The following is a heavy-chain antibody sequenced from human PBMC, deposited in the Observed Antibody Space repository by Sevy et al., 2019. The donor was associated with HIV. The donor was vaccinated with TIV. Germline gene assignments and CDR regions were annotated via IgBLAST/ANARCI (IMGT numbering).Heavy chain of an antibody. CDR1: GFTFSSYA. CDR2: ISGSGGST. J-gene: IGHJ5*02. CDR3: AKEGTTMVRGVIIKPDNWFDP. Sequence: GGSLRLSCAASGFTFSSYAMSWVRQAPGKGLEWVSAISGSGGSTYYADSVKGRFTISRDNSKNTLHLQMNSLRAEDTAVYYCAKEGTTMVRGVIIKPDNWFDPWGQGTLVTVSS. V-gene: IGHV3-23*01. D-gene: IGHD3-10*01.